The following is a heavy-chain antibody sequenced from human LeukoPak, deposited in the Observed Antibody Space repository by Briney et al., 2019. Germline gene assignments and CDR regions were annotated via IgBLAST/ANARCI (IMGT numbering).Heavy chain of an antibody. CDR2: IYYSGST. CDR3: ARGPRRSFHIAARPPDY. J-gene: IGHJ4*02. Sequence: SETLSLTCTVSGGSISSSSYYWGWIRQPPGKGLEWIGSIYYSGSTYYNPSLKSRVTISVDTSKNQFSLKLSSVTAADTAVYYCARGPRRSFHIAARPPDYWGQGTLVTVSS. D-gene: IGHD6-6*01. V-gene: IGHV4-39*07. CDR1: GGSISSSSYY.